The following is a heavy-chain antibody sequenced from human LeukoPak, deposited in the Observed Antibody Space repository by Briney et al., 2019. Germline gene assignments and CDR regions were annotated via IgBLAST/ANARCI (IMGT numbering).Heavy chain of an antibody. J-gene: IGHJ3*02. CDR1: GVSITKAGYS. CDR2: ISYSGST. D-gene: IGHD2-21*02. CDR3: ARDVVLTSSPDAFDI. Sequence: SETLSLTCTVSGVSITKAGYSWTWIRQPPGKGLEWIGDISYSGSTKYKPSLKRRLTISGDVSKNQFSLKLTSVTAADTAVYYCARDVVLTSSPDAFDIWGQGTMVTVSS. V-gene: IGHV4-31*03.